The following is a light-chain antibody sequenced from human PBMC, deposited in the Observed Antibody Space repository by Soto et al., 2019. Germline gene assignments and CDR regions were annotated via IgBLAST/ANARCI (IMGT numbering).Light chain of an antibody. CDR3: SSYAATSSLV. CDR2: EAS. V-gene: IGLV2-14*01. Sequence: QSALTQPASVSGSPGQSITMSCTGSSSDLGTYNFVSGYQQHADKAPRLILYEASNRPSGVSSRFSGSKSGNSAYLTISGLQPEGEAHYFCSSYAATSSLVFGGGTKLTVL. J-gene: IGLJ3*02. CDR1: SSDLGTYNF.